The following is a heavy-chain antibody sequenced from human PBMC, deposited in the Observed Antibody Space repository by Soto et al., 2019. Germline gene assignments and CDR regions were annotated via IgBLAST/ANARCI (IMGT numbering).Heavy chain of an antibody. Sequence: VQLMEAGGGLVRPGGSLRLSCAASGFSFGDFYMNWVRLAPGRGLEWVSFISGSSNTTYYAASGRGCFTTSRDKAQTTLYQHMNNLRADATAVYFCGRETPYDIGPGYSKMYMDAWGPGTKVTVAA. V-gene: IGHV3-11*01. J-gene: IGHJ5*02. D-gene: IGHD2-21*01. CDR3: GRETPYDIGPGYSKMYMDA. CDR1: GFSFGDFY. CDR2: ISGSSNTT.